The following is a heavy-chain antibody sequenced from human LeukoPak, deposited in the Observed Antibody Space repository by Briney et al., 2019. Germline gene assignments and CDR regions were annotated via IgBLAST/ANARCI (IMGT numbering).Heavy chain of an antibody. CDR2: ISGSGSAI. D-gene: IGHD2-15*01. J-gene: IGHJ4*02. Sequence: GGSLRLSCAASGFTFSNYEMNWVSQAPGKGLEWVSYISGSGSAIDYADSVKGRFTISRDNAKNSLYLQMNSLRAEDTAVYYCAREYCSGGTCYSAGYYFDYWGQGTLVTVSS. CDR3: AREYCSGGTCYSAGYYFDY. CDR1: GFTFSNYE. V-gene: IGHV3-48*03.